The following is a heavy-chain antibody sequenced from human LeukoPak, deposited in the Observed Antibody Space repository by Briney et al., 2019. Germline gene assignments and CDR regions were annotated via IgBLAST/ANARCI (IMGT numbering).Heavy chain of an antibody. D-gene: IGHD3-3*01. CDR3: ASNSRSLLNYDFWSGYYGPPEYGMDV. J-gene: IGHJ6*02. CDR1: GFTFSNAW. V-gene: IGHV3-15*01. CDR2: IKSKTDGGTT. Sequence: PGGSLRLSCAASGFTFSNAWMSWVRQAPGKGLEWVGRIKSKTDGGTTDCAAPVKGRFTISRDNSKNTLYLQMNSLRAEDTAVYYCASNSRSLLNYDFWSGYYGPPEYGMDVWGQGTTVTVSS.